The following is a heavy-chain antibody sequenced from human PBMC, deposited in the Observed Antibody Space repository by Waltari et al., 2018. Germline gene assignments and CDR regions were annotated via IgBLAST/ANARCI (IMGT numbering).Heavy chain of an antibody. CDR1: GGTFSRYA. V-gene: IGHV1-69*01. CDR2: IIPIFGTA. Sequence: QVQLVQSGAEVKKPGSSVKVSCKASGGTFSRYAISWVRQAPGQGLEWMGGIIPIFGTANYAQKFQGRVTITADESTSTAHMELSSLRSEDTAVYYCAREQQQLATSDYYYGMDVWGQGTTVTVSS. D-gene: IGHD6-13*01. CDR3: AREQQQLATSDYYYGMDV. J-gene: IGHJ6*02.